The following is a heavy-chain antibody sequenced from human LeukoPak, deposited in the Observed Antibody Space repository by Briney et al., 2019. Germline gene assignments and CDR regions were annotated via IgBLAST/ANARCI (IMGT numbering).Heavy chain of an antibody. CDR1: GYTFTGYY. J-gene: IGHJ4*02. CDR2: INPNSGGT. D-gene: IGHD4-17*01. V-gene: IGHV1-2*02. CDR3: ARDFPYGDYPTGAPFDY. Sequence: EASVKVSCKASGYTFTGYYMHWVRQAPGQGLEWMGWINPNSGGTNYAQKFQGRVTMTRDTSISTAYMELSRLRSDDTAVYYCARDFPYGDYPTGAPFDYWGQGTLVTVSS.